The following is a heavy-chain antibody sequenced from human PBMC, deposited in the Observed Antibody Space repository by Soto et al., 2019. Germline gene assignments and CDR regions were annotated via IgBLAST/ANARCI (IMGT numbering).Heavy chain of an antibody. D-gene: IGHD3-10*01. V-gene: IGHV3-30*18. J-gene: IGHJ6*02. Sequence: QVQLVESGGGVVQPGRSLRLSCAASGFTFSSYGMHWVRQAPGKGLEWVAVISYDGSNKYYADSVKDRFTISRDNSKNTLYLQMNSLRAADTAVYYCAKARHGGGMDVWGQGTTVTVSS. CDR1: GFTFSSYG. CDR2: ISYDGSNK. CDR3: AKARHGGGMDV.